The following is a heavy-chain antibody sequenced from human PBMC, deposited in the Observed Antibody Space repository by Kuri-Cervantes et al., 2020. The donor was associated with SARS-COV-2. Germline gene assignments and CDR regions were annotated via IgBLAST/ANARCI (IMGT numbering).Heavy chain of an antibody. V-gene: IGHV1-69*13. CDR2: IIPIFRTS. Sequence: SVQVSCKDSGGSLTDYSISWVGQAPGQGLEWMGVIIPIFRTSNYAQKFQGRVTITADESTTIAYMELSSLRSEDTAVYYCATVELALGPDYDYSGMDVWGQGTTVTVSS. J-gene: IGHJ6*02. CDR3: ATVELALGPDYDYSGMDV. D-gene: IGHD3-16*01. CDR1: GGSLTDYS.